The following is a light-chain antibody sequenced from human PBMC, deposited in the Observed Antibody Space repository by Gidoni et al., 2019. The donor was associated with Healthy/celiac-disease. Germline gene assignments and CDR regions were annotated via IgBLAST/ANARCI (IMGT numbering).Light chain of an antibody. CDR1: QSLDRF. Sequence: DVQMTQSPSSLSATVGDRVTITCRASQSLDRFLNWYQQIPGKAPKLLIYAASTLQRGVPSRFSGSGSGTQFTLTITSLHPEDSATYFCQQSQGTPWTFGQGTKVEIK. J-gene: IGKJ1*01. V-gene: IGKV1-39*01. CDR3: QQSQGTPWT. CDR2: AAS.